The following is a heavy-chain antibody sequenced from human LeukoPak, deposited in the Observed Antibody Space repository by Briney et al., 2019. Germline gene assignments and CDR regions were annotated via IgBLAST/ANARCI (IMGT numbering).Heavy chain of an antibody. V-gene: IGHV3-66*01. D-gene: IGHD3-9*01. J-gene: IGHJ5*02. CDR3: ARGVLRYFVCLGFDP. CDR2: IYSGGST. Sequence: GGSLRLPCAASGFTVSSNYMSWVRQAPGKGLEWVSVIYSGGSTYYADSVKGRFTISRDNSKNTLYLQMNSLRAEDTAVYYCARGVLRYFVCLGFDPWGQGTLVTVSS. CDR1: GFTVSSNY.